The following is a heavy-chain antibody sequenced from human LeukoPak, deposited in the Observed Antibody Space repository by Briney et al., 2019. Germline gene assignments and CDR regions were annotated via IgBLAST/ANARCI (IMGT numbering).Heavy chain of an antibody. V-gene: IGHV3-48*04. CDR3: ARDGWNYCFDY. CDR1: GFTFSSYS. CDR2: ISSSSSTI. J-gene: IGHJ4*02. D-gene: IGHD1-7*01. Sequence: GGSLRLSCAASGFTFSSYSMNWVRQAPGKGLEWVSYISSSSSTIYYADSVKGRFTISRDNAKNSLSLQLNSLRAEDTAVYFCARDGWNYCFDYWGQGTLVTVSS.